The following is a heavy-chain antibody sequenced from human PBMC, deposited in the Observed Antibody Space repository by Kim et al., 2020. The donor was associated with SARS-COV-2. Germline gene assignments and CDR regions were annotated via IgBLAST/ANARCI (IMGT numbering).Heavy chain of an antibody. V-gene: IGHV3-30*18. CDR3: AKDLRRDGYNSPDY. J-gene: IGHJ4*02. CDR1: GFTFSSYG. D-gene: IGHD5-12*01. Sequence: GGSLRLSCAASGFTFSSYGMHWVRQAPGKGLEWVAVISYDGSNKYYADSVKGRFTISRDNSKNTLYLQMNSLRAEDTAVYYCAKDLRRDGYNSPDYWGQG. CDR2: ISYDGSNK.